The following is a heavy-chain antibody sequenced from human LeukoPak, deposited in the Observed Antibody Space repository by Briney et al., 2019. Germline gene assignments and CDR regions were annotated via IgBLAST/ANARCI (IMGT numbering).Heavy chain of an antibody. D-gene: IGHD2-15*01. CDR3: ARASYCSGGSCYSDY. CDR2: ISAYNGNT. CDR1: GYTFTSYS. Sequence: GASVKVSCKASGYTFTSYSISGVRQAPGQGLEWMGWISAYNGNTIYAQKVKGRVTMTTDTSTSTAYMELRSLKSDDTAVYYCARASYCSGGSCYSDYWGQGTLVTVSS. V-gene: IGHV1-18*01. J-gene: IGHJ4*02.